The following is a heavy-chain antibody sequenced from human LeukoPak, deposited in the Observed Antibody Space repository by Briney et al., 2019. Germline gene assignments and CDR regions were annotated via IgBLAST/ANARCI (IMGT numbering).Heavy chain of an antibody. CDR3: AKYPVFSDSGWYSGYFDY. J-gene: IGHJ4*02. D-gene: IGHD6-19*01. CDR2: IIPILGTA. V-gene: IGHV1-69*06. Sequence: GASVKVSCKASGGTFSSYAIRWVRQAPGQGLEWMGGIIPILGTANYAQKFQGRVTITADKSTSTAYMELSSLRSEDTAVYYCAKYPVFSDSGWYSGYFDYWGQGTLVTVSS. CDR1: GGTFSSYA.